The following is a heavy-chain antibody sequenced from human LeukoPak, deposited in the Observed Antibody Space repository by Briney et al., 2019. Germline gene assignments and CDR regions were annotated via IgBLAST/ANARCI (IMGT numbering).Heavy chain of an antibody. CDR1: GFTFSSYG. J-gene: IGHJ4*02. CDR2: IWYDGSNK. D-gene: IGHD2-2*01. CDR3: ARAGYCSSTACLDY. Sequence: GVLRLSCAASGFTFSSYGMHWVRQAPGKGLEWVAVIWYDGSNKYYADSVKGRFTISRDNSKNTLYLQMNSLRVEDTAVYYCARAGYCSSTACLDYWGQGTLVTVSS. V-gene: IGHV3-33*01.